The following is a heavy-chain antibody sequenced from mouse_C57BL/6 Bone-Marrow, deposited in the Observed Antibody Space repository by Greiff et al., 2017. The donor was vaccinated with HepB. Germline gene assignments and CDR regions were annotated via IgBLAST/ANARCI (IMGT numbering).Heavy chain of an antibody. CDR3: ASGYYGSSYEFAY. V-gene: IGHV1-7*01. CDR1: GYTFTSYW. CDR2: INPSSGYT. D-gene: IGHD1-1*01. Sequence: VQLQQSGAELAKPGASVKLSCKASGYTFTSYWMHWVKQRPGQGLEWIGYINPSSGYTKYNQKFKDKATLTADKSSSTAYMQLSSLTYEDSAVYYCASGYYGSSYEFAYWGQGNLVTVSA. J-gene: IGHJ3*01.